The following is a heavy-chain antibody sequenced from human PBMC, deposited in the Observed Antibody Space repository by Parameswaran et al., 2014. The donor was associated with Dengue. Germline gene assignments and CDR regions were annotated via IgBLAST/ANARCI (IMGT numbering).Heavy chain of an antibody. CDR2: RIPMFGKA. Sequence: SWVRQAPGQGLEWIGGRIPMFGKADYAQKFQGRVTIIADESSSTVYMELSSLRSDDTAVYYCARHGRDGYNYDYYYGMDVWGQGTTVTVSS. CDR3: ARHGRDGYNYDYYYGMDV. J-gene: IGHJ6*02. D-gene: IGHD5-24*01. V-gene: IGHV1-69*01.